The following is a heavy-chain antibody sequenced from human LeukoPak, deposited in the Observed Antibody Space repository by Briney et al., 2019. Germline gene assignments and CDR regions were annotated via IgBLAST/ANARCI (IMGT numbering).Heavy chain of an antibody. J-gene: IGHJ6*03. V-gene: IGHV3-23*01. CDR2: ISGSGDTT. D-gene: IGHD2-15*01. CDR3: AKDTTAWWYHRAYMDV. Sequence: PEGSLRLSCAASGFTFSSYAMSWVRQAPGGGLEWVSAISGSGDTTYHADSVKGRFTISRDNSENRLSLQMDSLRAEDTAVYFCAKDTTAWWYHRAYMDVWGKGTTVTVSS. CDR1: GFTFSSYA.